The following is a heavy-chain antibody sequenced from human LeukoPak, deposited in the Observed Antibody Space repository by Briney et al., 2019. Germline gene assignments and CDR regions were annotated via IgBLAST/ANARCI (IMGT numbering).Heavy chain of an antibody. D-gene: IGHD6-6*01. J-gene: IGHJ5*02. CDR2: MNPNSGNT. CDR3: ARARERSIAARGTYWFDP. Sequence: GASVKVSCKASGYTFTNCEINWVRQATGQGLEWVGWMNPNSGNTGYAQKFQGRVTMTRNTSISTAYMELSSLRSEDTAVYYCARARERSIAARGTYWFDPWGQGTLVTVSS. V-gene: IGHV1-8*01. CDR1: GYTFTNCE.